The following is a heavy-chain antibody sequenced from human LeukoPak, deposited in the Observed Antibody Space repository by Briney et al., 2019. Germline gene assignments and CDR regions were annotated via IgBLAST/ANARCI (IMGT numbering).Heavy chain of an antibody. CDR1: GFTVSSNY. Sequence: PGGSLRLSCAASGFTVSSNYMSWVRQAPGKGLEGVSVIYSGGSTYYADSVKGRFTISRDNSKNTLYLQMNSLRAEDTAVYYCASFSLCGDVYYGSGSYSTCYGMDVWGQGTTVTVSS. CDR3: ASFSLCGDVYYGSGSYSTCYGMDV. D-gene: IGHD3-10*01. V-gene: IGHV3-66*01. CDR2: IYSGGST. J-gene: IGHJ6*02.